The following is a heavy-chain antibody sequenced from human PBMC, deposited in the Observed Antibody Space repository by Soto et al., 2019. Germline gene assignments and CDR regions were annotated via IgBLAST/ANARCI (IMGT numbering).Heavy chain of an antibody. CDR3: AGGDYYHSSGYYFFYYTMYV. V-gene: IGHV4-39*01. CDR2: VYYGGST. CDR1: CSSISSGSYY. J-gene: IGHJ6*02. Sequence: PSETLSVTCTVSCSSISSGSYYWGWIRQPPGKGLEWIGNVYYGGSTYYNPSLKSRVTISVETSKSQFSLKLSSVTAADTAVYYCAGGDYYHSSGYYFFYYTMYVWGQGTMVTV. D-gene: IGHD3-22*01.